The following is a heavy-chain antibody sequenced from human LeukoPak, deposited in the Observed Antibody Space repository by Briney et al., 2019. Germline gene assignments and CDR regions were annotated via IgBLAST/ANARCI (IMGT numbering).Heavy chain of an antibody. V-gene: IGHV4-34*01. Sequence: SETLSLTCAVYGGSFSGYYWSWIRQPPGKGLEWIGEINHSGSTNYNPSLKSRVTISVDASKNQFSLKLSSVTAADTAVYYCARVTRDEYSSSWVVDYWGQGTLVTVSS. D-gene: IGHD6-6*01. CDR1: GGSFSGYY. CDR3: ARVTRDEYSSSWVVDY. CDR2: INHSGST. J-gene: IGHJ4*02.